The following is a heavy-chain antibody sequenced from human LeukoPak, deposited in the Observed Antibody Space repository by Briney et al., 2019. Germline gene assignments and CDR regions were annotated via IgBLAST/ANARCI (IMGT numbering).Heavy chain of an antibody. D-gene: IGHD3-22*01. V-gene: IGHV1-69*05. J-gene: IGHJ4*02. CDR1: GGTFISYA. Sequence: GASVKVSCKASGGTFISYAISWVRQAPGQGIEWMGGIIPIFGTANYAQKFQGRVTITTDESTSTAYMELSSLRSEDTAVYYCARGEPNYYDSSAGPLDYWGQGTLVTVSS. CDR2: IIPIFGTA. CDR3: ARGEPNYYDSSAGPLDY.